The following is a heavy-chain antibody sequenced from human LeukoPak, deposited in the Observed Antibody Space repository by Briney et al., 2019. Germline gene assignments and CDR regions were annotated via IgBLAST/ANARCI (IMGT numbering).Heavy chain of an antibody. CDR1: GGSISSDDYF. Sequence: PSETLSLTCTVSGGSISSDDYFWMWIRQHPGRGLEWIGYIYYSRSTYYNPSLKSRVRISGDTSKNQFSLKVNSVTAADTAVYFCARGIVTQTKYYYGMDVWGQGTTVTVSS. J-gene: IGHJ6*02. D-gene: IGHD2-21*01. CDR2: IYYSRST. CDR3: ARGIVTQTKYYYGMDV. V-gene: IGHV4-31*03.